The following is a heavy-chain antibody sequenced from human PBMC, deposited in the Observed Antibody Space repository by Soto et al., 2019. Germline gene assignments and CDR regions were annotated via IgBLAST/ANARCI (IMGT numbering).Heavy chain of an antibody. CDR2: IWYDGSNK. CDR1: GFTFSSYG. J-gene: IGHJ6*02. V-gene: IGHV3-33*01. D-gene: IGHD1-7*01. Sequence: QVQLVESGGGVVQPGRSLRLSCAASGFTFSSYGMHWVRQAPGKGLEWVAVIWYDGSNKYYADSVKGRFTISRDNSKNTLYLQMNSLRAEETAVYYCARDQVELGGEADYYYGMDVWGQGTTVTVSS. CDR3: ARDQVELGGEADYYYGMDV.